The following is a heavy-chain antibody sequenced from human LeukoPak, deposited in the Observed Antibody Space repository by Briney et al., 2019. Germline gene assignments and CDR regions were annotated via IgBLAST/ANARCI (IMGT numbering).Heavy chain of an antibody. CDR1: GGSISSGGYY. V-gene: IGHV4-30-2*01. J-gene: IGHJ4*02. CDR2: IYHSGST. D-gene: IGHD3-3*01. CDR3: ARSASFGVGY. Sequence: SQTLSLTCTVSGGSISSGGYYWSWIRQPPGKGLEWIGYIYHSGSTYYNPSLKSRVTISIDRSKNQFSLKLSSVTAADTAVYYCARSASFGVGYWGQGTLVTVSS.